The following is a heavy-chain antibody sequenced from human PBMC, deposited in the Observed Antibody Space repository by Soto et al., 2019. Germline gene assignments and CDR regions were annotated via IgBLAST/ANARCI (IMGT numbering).Heavy chain of an antibody. CDR2: MNPTNGNT. J-gene: IGHJ5*01. CDR1: GYTFTSYD. V-gene: IGHV1-8*01. CDR3: ARAEILTGYFA. Sequence: ASVKVSCKASGYTFTSYDINWVRQTTGQGLEWMGWMNPTNGNTGYVQKFQGRVTMTRNTSINTAYMELSSLRSEDTAVYYCARAEILTGYFAWGQGTLVTFSS. D-gene: IGHD3-9*01.